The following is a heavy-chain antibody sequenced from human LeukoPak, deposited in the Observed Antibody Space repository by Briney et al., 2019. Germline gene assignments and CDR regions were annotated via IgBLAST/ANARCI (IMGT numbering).Heavy chain of an antibody. CDR1: GFTFSSYG. D-gene: IGHD3-10*01. V-gene: IGHV3-74*01. CDR3: ARFTPTMVRGVSGFDY. CDR2: INSDGSST. J-gene: IGHJ4*02. Sequence: GGTLRLSCAASGFTFSSYGMSWVRQAPGKGLVWVSRINSDGSSTSYADSVKGRFTISRDNAKNTLYLQMNSLRAEDTAVYYCARFTPTMVRGVSGFDYWGQGTLVTVSS.